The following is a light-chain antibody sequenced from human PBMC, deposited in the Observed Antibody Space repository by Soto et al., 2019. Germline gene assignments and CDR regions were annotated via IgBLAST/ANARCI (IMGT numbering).Light chain of an antibody. V-gene: IGKV3-20*01. CDR1: QSVSSTY. CDR2: GAS. CDR3: HKYGNSPGT. J-gene: IGKJ2*01. Sequence: EIVLTQSPGTLSLSPGESATLSCRASQSVSSTYLAWYQQKPGQAPRLIIYGASNRATGIPDRFSGSGSGTDFTLTISRLEPEDFAVYYCHKYGNSPGTFGQGTKLEIK.